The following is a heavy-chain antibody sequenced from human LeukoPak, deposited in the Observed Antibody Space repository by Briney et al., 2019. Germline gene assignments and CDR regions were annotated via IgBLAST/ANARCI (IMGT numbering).Heavy chain of an antibody. CDR1: GFSVSSNY. CDR3: VRGGSDGQNFDY. V-gene: IGHV3-53*01. J-gene: IGHJ4*02. Sequence: GGSLRLSCAASGFSVSSNYMNWVRQAPGKGLEWVSVIYSGGSIYYADSVQGRLTISRDNSKNTLYLQMTNLRAEDPAVYYGVRGGSDGQNFDYWGQGTLVTVSS. CDR2: IYSGGSI. D-gene: IGHD3-16*01.